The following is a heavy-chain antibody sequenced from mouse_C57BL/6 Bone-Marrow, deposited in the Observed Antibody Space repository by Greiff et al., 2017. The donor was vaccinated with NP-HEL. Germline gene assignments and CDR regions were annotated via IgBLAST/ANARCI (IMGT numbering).Heavy chain of an antibody. CDR1: GFTFSDFY. J-gene: IGHJ1*03. V-gene: IGHV7-1*01. CDR2: SRNKANDYTT. CDR3: ASDAQDWYFDV. Sequence: EVQVVESGGGLVQSGRSLRLSCATSGFTFSDFYMEWVRQAPGKGLEWIAASRNKANDYTTEYSVSVKARFIVSRDTTQSILYLQMNTLRAEDAAIYYCASDAQDWYFDVWGTGTAVTVSS.